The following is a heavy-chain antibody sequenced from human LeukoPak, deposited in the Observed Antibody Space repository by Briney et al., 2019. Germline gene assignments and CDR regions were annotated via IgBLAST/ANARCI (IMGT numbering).Heavy chain of an antibody. CDR2: IYHDGST. J-gene: IGHJ4*02. CDR1: GGSISSNNW. D-gene: IGHD2-21*02. Sequence: SETLSLTCAVSGGSISSNNWWVWVRQSPEKGLEWIGEIYHDGSTNYNPSLKSRVTISVDTSKNQFSLKLSSVTAADTAVYYCAREGHIVVVTAILDYWGQGTLVTVSS. V-gene: IGHV4-4*02. CDR3: AREGHIVVVTAILDY.